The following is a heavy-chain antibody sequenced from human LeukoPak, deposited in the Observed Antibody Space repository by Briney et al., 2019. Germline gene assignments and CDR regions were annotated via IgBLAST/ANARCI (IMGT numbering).Heavy chain of an antibody. V-gene: IGHV3-21*01. Sequence: PGGSLRLSCAASGFFFNTNAMNWVRQGPGKGLEWVSTIDFSGDYIYYADSLKGRFTISRDNAKNSVHLQMSSLRDEDTAVYYCAKDRYGDYEAPFHYYMDAWGRGTTVTVSS. J-gene: IGHJ6*03. D-gene: IGHD5-12*01. CDR1: GFFFNTNA. CDR2: IDFSGDYI. CDR3: AKDRYGDYEAPFHYYMDA.